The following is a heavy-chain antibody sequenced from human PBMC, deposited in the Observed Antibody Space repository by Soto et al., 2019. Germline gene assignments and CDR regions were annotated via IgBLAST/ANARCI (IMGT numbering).Heavy chain of an antibody. CDR3: AREDLDSSSWYYYYYYYGMDV. Sequence: GGSLRLSCAASGFTFSSYWMRWVRQAPGKGLEWVANIKQDGSEKYYVDSVKGRFTISRDNAKNSLYLQMNSLRAEDTAVYYCAREDLDSSSWYYYYYYYGMDVWGQGTTVTVSS. V-gene: IGHV3-7*01. J-gene: IGHJ6*02. D-gene: IGHD6-13*01. CDR2: IKQDGSEK. CDR1: GFTFSSYW.